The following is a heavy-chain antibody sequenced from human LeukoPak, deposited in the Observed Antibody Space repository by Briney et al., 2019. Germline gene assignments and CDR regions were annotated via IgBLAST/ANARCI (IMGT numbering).Heavy chain of an antibody. V-gene: IGHV1-18*01. CDR1: VYTFTSYG. D-gene: IGHD2-15*01. Sequence: GAVKVSCRASVYTFTSYGISWVPQPPGQGGEGMGWISAYNGNTNYAQKLQGSVTMTTDTSTSTAYMELRSLRSDDTAVYYCASRYCSSGSCYVDYWGQGTLVTVSS. J-gene: IGHJ4*02. CDR3: ASRYCSSGSCYVDY. CDR2: ISAYNGNT.